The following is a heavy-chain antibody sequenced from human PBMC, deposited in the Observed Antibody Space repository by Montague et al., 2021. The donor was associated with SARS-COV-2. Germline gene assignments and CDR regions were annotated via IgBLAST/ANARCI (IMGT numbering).Heavy chain of an antibody. CDR2: IYTSGST. V-gene: IGHV4-4*07. J-gene: IGHJ2*01. CDR3: ARGLDYYDFWSGYYPAYWYFDL. D-gene: IGHD3-3*01. Sequence: SETLSLTCTVSGGSISSYYRSWIRQPAGKGLEWIGRIYTSGSTNYNPSLKSRVTMSVDTSKNQFSLKLSSVTAADTAVYYCARGLDYYDFWSGYYPAYWYFDLWGRGTLVTVSS. CDR1: GGSISSYY.